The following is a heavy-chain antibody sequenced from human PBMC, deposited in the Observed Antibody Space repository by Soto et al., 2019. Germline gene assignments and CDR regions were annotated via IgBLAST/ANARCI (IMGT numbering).Heavy chain of an antibody. CDR2: IYYSGST. D-gene: IGHD3-3*01. J-gene: IGHJ4*02. Sequence: PSETMSLTCTVSGGSVSSGSYYWSWIRQPPGKGLEWIGYIYYSGSTNYNPSLKSRVTISVDTSKNQFSLKLSSVTAADTAVYYCARGLRFLELYYFDYWGQGTLVTVSS. V-gene: IGHV4-61*01. CDR3: ARGLRFLELYYFDY. CDR1: GGSVSSGSYY.